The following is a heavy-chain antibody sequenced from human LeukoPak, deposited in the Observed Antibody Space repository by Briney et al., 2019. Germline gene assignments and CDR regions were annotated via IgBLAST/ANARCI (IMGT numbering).Heavy chain of an antibody. Sequence: PGRSLRLSCAAPGFTFSSYAMHWVRQAPGKGLEWVAVISYDGSNKYYADSVKGRFTISRDNSKNTLYLQMNSLRAEDTAVYYCASGGYSGYENRDWGQGTLVTVSS. CDR1: GFTFSSYA. CDR2: ISYDGSNK. D-gene: IGHD5-12*01. V-gene: IGHV3-30*04. J-gene: IGHJ4*02. CDR3: ASGGYSGYENRD.